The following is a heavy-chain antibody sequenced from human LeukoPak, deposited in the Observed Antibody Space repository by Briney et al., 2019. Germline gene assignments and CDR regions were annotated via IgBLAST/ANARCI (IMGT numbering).Heavy chain of an antibody. CDR2: IYYSGST. Sequence: PSETLSLTCTVSGGSISSYYWSWIRQPPGKGLEWIGYIYYSGSTNYNPSLKTRVTISVDTSKNQFSLKLSSVTAAVTAVYYCARDRGTYPDYYYGMDVWGQGTTVTVSS. D-gene: IGHD3-10*01. V-gene: IGHV4-59*01. J-gene: IGHJ6*02. CDR3: ARDRGTYPDYYYGMDV. CDR1: GGSISSYY.